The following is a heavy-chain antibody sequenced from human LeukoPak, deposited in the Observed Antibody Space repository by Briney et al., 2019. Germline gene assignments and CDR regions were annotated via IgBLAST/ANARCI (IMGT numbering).Heavy chain of an antibody. D-gene: IGHD4-17*01. V-gene: IGHV1-8*01. CDR2: MNPNSGNT. J-gene: IGHJ4*02. CDR1: GYTFTSYD. CDR3: ARGRRAVTTYSY. Sequence: ASVKVSCKASGYTFTSYDINWVRQATGQGLEWMGWMNPNSGNTGYAQKFQGRVTMTRNTSISTAYMELSSLRSEDTAVYYCARGRRAVTTYSYWGQGTLVTVSS.